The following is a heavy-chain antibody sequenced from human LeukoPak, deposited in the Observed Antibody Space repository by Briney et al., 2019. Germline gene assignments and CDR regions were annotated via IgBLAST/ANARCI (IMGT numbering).Heavy chain of an antibody. J-gene: IGHJ4*02. Sequence: PGGSLRHFCAASGFPFSSYSMNWVRQAPAKGLAGVSYISSSSSTIYYADSVKGRFTISSDNAKNSLYLQMNSLRAEDTAVYYCARDHKALVRGVLYYFDYWGQGTLVTVSS. D-gene: IGHD3-10*01. CDR2: ISSSSSTI. V-gene: IGHV3-48*04. CDR1: GFPFSSYS. CDR3: ARDHKALVRGVLYYFDY.